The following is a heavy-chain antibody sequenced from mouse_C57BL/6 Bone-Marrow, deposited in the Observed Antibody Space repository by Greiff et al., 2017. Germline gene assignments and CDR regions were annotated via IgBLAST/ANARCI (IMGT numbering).Heavy chain of an antibody. J-gene: IGHJ4*01. V-gene: IGHV2-9*01. CDR2: IWRGGSA. CDR1: GFSLTSYG. D-gene: IGHD1-1*01. CDR3: AKHGVVVPMDY. Sequence: QVQLKESGPGLVAPSPSVSMSCTASGFSLTSYGVHWVRQPPGKGLEWLGGIWRGGSANYNSALMSRLSISTDNSKSQVFLKMNSLQTDDTATYYCAKHGVVVPMDYWGQGTSVTVSS.